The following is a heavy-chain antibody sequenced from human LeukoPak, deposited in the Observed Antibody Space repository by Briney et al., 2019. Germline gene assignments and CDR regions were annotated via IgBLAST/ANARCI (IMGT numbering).Heavy chain of an antibody. V-gene: IGHV3-23*01. D-gene: IGHD2-15*01. CDR1: GFTFSSYA. CDR3: AKDQLPYCSGGSCYPIGY. CDR2: ISGSGGST. Sequence: GGSLRLSCAASGFTFSSYAMSWVRQAPGKGLEWVSAISGSGGSTYYADSVKGRFTISRDNSKNTLYLQMNSLRAEDTAVYYCAKDQLPYCSGGSCYPIGYWVQGTLVTVSS. J-gene: IGHJ4*02.